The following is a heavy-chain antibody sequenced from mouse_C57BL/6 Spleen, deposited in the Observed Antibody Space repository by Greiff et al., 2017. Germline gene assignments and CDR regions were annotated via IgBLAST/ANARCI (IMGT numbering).Heavy chain of an antibody. J-gene: IGHJ4*01. CDR3: ARSTVVAPYAMDY. Sequence: VQLQQPGAELVRPGTSVKLSCKASGYTFTSYWMHWVKQRPGQGLEWIGVIDPSDSYTNYNQKFKGKATLTVDTSSSTAYMQLSSLTSEYSAVYDCARSTVVAPYAMDYWGQGTSVTVSS. CDR1: GYTFTSYW. CDR2: IDPSDSYT. V-gene: IGHV1-59*01. D-gene: IGHD1-1*01.